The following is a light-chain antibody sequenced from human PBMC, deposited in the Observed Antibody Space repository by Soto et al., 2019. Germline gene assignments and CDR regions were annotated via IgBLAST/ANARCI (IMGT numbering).Light chain of an antibody. CDR3: QQCGSSRRT. J-gene: IGKJ1*01. V-gene: IGKV3-20*01. CDR1: QSVASDC. Sequence: EIVLTQSPGTLSLSPGERATLSCRASQSVASDCLAWYRQRPGQAPGLLIYGASTRATGTPDRISGSGSGTDFTLTISRLEPEDFAVYYCQQCGSSRRTFGQGTRVEIK. CDR2: GAS.